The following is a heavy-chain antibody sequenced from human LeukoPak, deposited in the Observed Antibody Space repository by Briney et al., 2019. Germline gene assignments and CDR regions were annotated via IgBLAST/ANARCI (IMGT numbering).Heavy chain of an antibody. Sequence: GGSLRLSCAASGFTFDDYAMHWVRQAPGKRLEWVSGISWNSGSIGYADSVKGRFTISRDNAKNSLYLQMNSLRAEDMALYYCAKGVAARPGNHYFDYWGQGTLVTVSS. J-gene: IGHJ4*02. CDR3: AKGVAARPGNHYFDY. CDR1: GFTFDDYA. CDR2: ISWNSGSI. V-gene: IGHV3-9*03. D-gene: IGHD6-6*01.